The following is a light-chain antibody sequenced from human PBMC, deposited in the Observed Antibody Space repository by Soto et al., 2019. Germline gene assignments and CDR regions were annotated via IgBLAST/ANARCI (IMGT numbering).Light chain of an antibody. CDR1: QSVSSY. CDR2: GAS. J-gene: IGKJ1*01. Sequence: EILLTQSPATLSLPPGERATLSCRASQSVSSYLAWYQQKPGQAPRLLIYGASNRATGIPDRFSGSGSGTDFTLTISRLEPEDFAVYYCQQYGSSGTFGQGTKVDIK. CDR3: QQYGSSGT. V-gene: IGKV3-20*01.